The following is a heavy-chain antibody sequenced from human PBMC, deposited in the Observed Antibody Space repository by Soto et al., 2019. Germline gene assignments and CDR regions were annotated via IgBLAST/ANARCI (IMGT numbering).Heavy chain of an antibody. CDR2: ISAYNGNT. D-gene: IGHD2-15*01. CDR1: GYTFTNYA. CDR3: ARDAATFVVVVAGVENCFDA. Sequence: ASVKVSCKASGYTFTNYAISWLLQAPGQGLEWMGWISAYNGNTNYAQKFQGRVTMTTDTSTSTAYMELRSLRSDDTAVYYCARDAATFVVVVAGVENCFDAWGQGTLVTVSS. V-gene: IGHV1-18*01. J-gene: IGHJ5*02.